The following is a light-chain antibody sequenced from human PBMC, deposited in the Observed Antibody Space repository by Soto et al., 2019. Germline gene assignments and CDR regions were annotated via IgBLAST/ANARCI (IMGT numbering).Light chain of an antibody. CDR3: QQYNGYPFT. V-gene: IGKV1-5*01. CDR2: DAS. J-gene: IGKJ3*01. CDR1: QSIVKW. Sequence: DIQMTQSPSTLSAAVGDRVTIPCRASQSIVKWLAWYQQKPGKAPNLLIYDASTLASGVPPRFSGSGSGTEFTLTISGLQPDDFATYYCQQYNGYPFTFGPGTKVDIK.